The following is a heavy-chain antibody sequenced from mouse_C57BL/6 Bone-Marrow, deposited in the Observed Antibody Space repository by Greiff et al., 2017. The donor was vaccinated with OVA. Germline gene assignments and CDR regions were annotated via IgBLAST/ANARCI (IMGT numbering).Heavy chain of an antibody. D-gene: IGHD1-1*01. V-gene: IGHV14-2*01. CDR3: ALYYYGSSSYWYFDV. CDR1: GFNIKDYY. Sequence: EVQGVESGAELVKPGASVKLSCTASGFNIKDYYMHWVKQRTEQGLEWIGRIDPEDGETKYAPKFQGKATITADTSSNTAYLQLSSLTSEDTAVYYCALYYYGSSSYWYFDVWGTGTTVTVSS. J-gene: IGHJ1*03. CDR2: IDPEDGET.